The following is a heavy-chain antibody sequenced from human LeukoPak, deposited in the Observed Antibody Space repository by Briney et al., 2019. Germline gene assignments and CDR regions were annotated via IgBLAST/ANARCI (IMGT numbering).Heavy chain of an antibody. V-gene: IGHV4-39*01. J-gene: IGHJ5*02. Sequence: ASETLSLTCTVSGGSISSSSYYWGWIRQPPGKGLEWIGSIYYSGSTYYNPSLKSRVTISVDTSKNQFSLKLSSVAAADTAVYYCARGRVSFGGGFDPWGQGTLVTVSS. D-gene: IGHD3-10*01. CDR1: GGSISSSSYY. CDR3: ARGRVSFGGGFDP. CDR2: IYYSGST.